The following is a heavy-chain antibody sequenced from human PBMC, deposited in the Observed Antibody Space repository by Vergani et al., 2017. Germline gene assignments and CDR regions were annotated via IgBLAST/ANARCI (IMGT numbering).Heavy chain of an antibody. CDR1: GGSFTSYY. V-gene: IGHV4-34*01. J-gene: IGHJ6*03. D-gene: IGHD4-11*01. Sequence: QVQLQQWGGGLFKPSETLSLTCVVNGGSFTSYYWTWIRQSPGEGLEWVGDFDHTGRHDYNPSLKSRLTMSVDKSRNQFSLTLNSVTATDTAIYFCARVNTETNGHLYYYYYMDVWGQGTAVTVS. CDR2: FDHTGRH. CDR3: ARVNTETNGHLYYYYYMDV.